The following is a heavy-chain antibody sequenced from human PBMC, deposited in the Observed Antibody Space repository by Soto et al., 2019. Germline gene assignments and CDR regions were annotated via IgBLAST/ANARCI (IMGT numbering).Heavy chain of an antibody. CDR3: ARAVRSRGNPHNEYYYYGMDV. J-gene: IGHJ6*02. CDR1: GFTFSSYS. V-gene: IGHV3-21*01. CDR2: ISSSSSYI. Sequence: PGGSLRLSCAASGFTFSSYSMNWVRQAPGKGLEWVSSISSSSSYIYYADSVKGRFTISRDNAKNSLYLQMNSLRAEDTAVYYSARAVRSRGNPHNEYYYYGMDVWGQGTTVTVSS. D-gene: IGHD3-10*01.